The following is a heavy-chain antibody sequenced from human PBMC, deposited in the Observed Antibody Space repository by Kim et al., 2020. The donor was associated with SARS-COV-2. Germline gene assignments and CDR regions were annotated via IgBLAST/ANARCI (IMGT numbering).Heavy chain of an antibody. V-gene: IGHV1-69*13. CDR2: IIPIFGTA. Sequence: SVKVSCKASGGTFSSYAISWVRQAPGQGLEWMGGIIPIFGTANYAQKFQGRVTITADESTSTAYMELSSLRSEDTAVYYCARGGIFTMVQGVIGLKGGYMDVWGKGTTVTVSS. J-gene: IGHJ6*03. D-gene: IGHD3-10*01. CDR3: ARGGIFTMVQGVIGLKGGYMDV. CDR1: GGTFSSYA.